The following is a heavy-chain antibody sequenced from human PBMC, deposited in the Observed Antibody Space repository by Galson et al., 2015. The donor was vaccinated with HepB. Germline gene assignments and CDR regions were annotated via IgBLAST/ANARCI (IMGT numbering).Heavy chain of an antibody. D-gene: IGHD3-10*01. CDR1: GFTFDDYG. V-gene: IGHV3-20*04. CDR2: INWNGGST. Sequence: SLRLSCAASGFTFDDYGMSWVRQAPGKGLEWVSGINWNGGSTGYADSVKGRFTISRDNAKNSLYLQMNSLRAEDTALYYCATSLELLWLNYWGQGTLVTVSS. J-gene: IGHJ4*02. CDR3: ATSLELLWLNY.